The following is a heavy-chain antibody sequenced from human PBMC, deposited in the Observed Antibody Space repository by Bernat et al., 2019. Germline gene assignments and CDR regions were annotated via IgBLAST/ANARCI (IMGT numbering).Heavy chain of an antibody. Sequence: EVQLVESGGGLVKPGGSLRLSCAASGFTFSNAWMSWVRQAPGKGLEWVGRIKSKTDGGTTDYAAPVKGRFTISRDDSKNTLYLQMNSLKTEDTAVYYCTKDRYSSSYFDYWGQGTLVTVSS. J-gene: IGHJ4*02. CDR2: IKSKTDGGTT. V-gene: IGHV3-15*01. D-gene: IGHD6-6*01. CDR3: TKDRYSSSYFDY. CDR1: GFTFSNAW.